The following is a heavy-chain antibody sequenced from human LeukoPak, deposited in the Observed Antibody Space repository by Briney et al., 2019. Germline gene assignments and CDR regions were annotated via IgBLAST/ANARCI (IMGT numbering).Heavy chain of an antibody. V-gene: IGHV3-33*01. J-gene: IGHJ4*02. Sequence: GGSLRLSCAASGFTFRNYGMHWVRQAPGKGLEWVALIWYDGSNQDYADSVRGRFTVSRDNSKNTLYLQMNSLRAEDTAVYYCATVRNTWYLENWGQGTLVTVSS. CDR1: GFTFRNYG. D-gene: IGHD2-2*02. CDR3: ATVRNTWYLEN. CDR2: IWYDGSNQ.